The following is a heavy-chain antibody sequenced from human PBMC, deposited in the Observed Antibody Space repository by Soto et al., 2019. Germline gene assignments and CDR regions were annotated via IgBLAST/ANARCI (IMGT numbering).Heavy chain of an antibody. J-gene: IGHJ4*02. CDR3: ARIRAFWSGKGHFDY. CDR2: IYYSGST. D-gene: IGHD3-3*01. Sequence: QVQLQESGPGLVKPSETLSLTCTVSGGSISSYYWSWIRQPPGKGLEWIGYIYYSGSTNYNPSLKSRVTISVDTSKNQFSLKLSSVTAADTAVYYCARIRAFWSGKGHFDYWGQGTLVTVSS. CDR1: GGSISSYY. V-gene: IGHV4-59*01.